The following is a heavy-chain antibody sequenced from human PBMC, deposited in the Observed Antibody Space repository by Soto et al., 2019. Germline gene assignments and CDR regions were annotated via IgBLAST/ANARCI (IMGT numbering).Heavy chain of an antibody. J-gene: IGHJ4*01. V-gene: IGHV3-9*01. CDR1: GFIFDDYA. CDR3: AKAASLTAGADH. Sequence: SLRLSCAASGFIFDDYAMHWVRQAPGKALEWVSGISWNSGEIAYAASVKGRFTISRDNPRNSLYLQMNNLRPEDTALYYCAKAASLTAGADHWGHGTLVTVS. CDR2: ISWNSGEI. D-gene: IGHD6-19*01.